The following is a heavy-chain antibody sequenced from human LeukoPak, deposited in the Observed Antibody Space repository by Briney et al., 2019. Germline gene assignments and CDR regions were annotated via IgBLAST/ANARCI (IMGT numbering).Heavy chain of an antibody. CDR3: ARREGYCSGGSCYHAFDI. Sequence: SETLSLTCTVSGVSISSYYWSWIRQPPGKGLEWIGYIYYSGSTNYNPSLKSRVTISVDTSKNQFSLKLSSVTAADTAVYYCARREGYCSGGSCYHAFDIWGQGTMVTVSS. J-gene: IGHJ3*02. CDR1: GVSISSYY. CDR2: IYYSGST. D-gene: IGHD2-15*01. V-gene: IGHV4-59*08.